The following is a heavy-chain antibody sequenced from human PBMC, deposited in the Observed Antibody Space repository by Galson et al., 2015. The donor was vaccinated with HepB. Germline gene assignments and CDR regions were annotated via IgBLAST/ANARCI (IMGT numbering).Heavy chain of an antibody. V-gene: IGHV1-18*04. Sequence: SVKVSCKASGYTFTSYGISWVRQAPGQGLEWMGWISAYNGNTNYAQKLQGRVTMTTDTSTSTAYMELRSLRSDDTAVYYCARDRVGFGYGYQQYYYYYGMDVWGQGTTVTVSS. CDR1: GYTFTSYG. CDR2: ISAYNGNT. CDR3: ARDRVGFGYGYQQYYYYYGMDV. J-gene: IGHJ6*02. D-gene: IGHD2-2*01.